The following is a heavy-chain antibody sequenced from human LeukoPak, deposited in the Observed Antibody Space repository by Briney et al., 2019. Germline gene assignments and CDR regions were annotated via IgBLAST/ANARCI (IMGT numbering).Heavy chain of an antibody. CDR2: INPNSGGT. CDR3: ARGCSTASCYNAFDI. CDR1: GYTFTGYY. Sequence: GASVKVSCKASGYTFTGYYMHWVRQAPGQGLECMGWINPNSGGTNYVQKFQGRVTMTRGTSISTAYMELNRLRYDDTAVYYCARGCSTASCYNAFDIWGQGTMVTVSS. V-gene: IGHV1-2*02. D-gene: IGHD2-2*02. J-gene: IGHJ3*02.